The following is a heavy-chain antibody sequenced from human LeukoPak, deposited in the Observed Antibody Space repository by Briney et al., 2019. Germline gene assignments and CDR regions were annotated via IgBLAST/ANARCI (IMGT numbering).Heavy chain of an antibody. J-gene: IGHJ4*02. CDR2: ISAYNGNT. Sequence: GASVKVSCKASGYTFTNYAISWVRQAPGQGLEWMGWISAYNGNTNYAQNLQGRVTMTTDTSTSTAYMELSSLRSEDTAVYYCATDRWGRATRARFDYWGQGTLVTVSS. V-gene: IGHV1-18*01. CDR3: ATDRWGRATRARFDY. CDR1: GYTFTNYA. D-gene: IGHD3-16*01.